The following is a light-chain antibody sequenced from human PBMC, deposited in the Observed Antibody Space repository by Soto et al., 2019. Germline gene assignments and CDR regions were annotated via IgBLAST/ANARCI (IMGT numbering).Light chain of an antibody. V-gene: IGLV2-11*01. CDR2: DVS. J-gene: IGLJ1*01. CDR3: CSYAGSPRYV. Sequence: QSVLTQARSVSGSPGQSVTISCTGTSSDVGGYNYVSWYQQHPGKAPKVMIYDVSERPSGVPDRFSGSKSGNTASLTISGLQAEDEADYYCCSYAGSPRYVLGTGTKVTVL. CDR1: SSDVGGYNY.